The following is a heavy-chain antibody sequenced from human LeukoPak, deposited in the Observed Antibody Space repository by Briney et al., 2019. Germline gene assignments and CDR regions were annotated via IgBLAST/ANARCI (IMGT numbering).Heavy chain of an antibody. V-gene: IGHV1-46*01. CDR3: ARGTANFWSGYSSHFDY. J-gene: IGHJ4*02. CDR1: GYTFTSYY. Sequence: ASVTVCCKASGYTFTSYYMHWVRQAPGQGLEWMGIINPSGGSTSYAQKFQGRVTMTRDTSTSTVYMEVSSLRSEDTAVYYCARGTANFWSGYSSHFDYWGQGTLVTVSS. D-gene: IGHD3-3*01. CDR2: INPSGGST.